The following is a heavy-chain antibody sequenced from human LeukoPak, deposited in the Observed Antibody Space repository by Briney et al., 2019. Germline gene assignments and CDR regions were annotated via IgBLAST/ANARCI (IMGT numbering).Heavy chain of an antibody. CDR2: INSDGSST. J-gene: IGHJ4*02. CDR3: ARVGWDDSSDY. D-gene: IGHD3-22*01. V-gene: IGHV3-74*01. CDR1: GFTFSSYA. Sequence: PGGSLRLSCAASGFTFSSYAMSWVRQAPGKGLVWVSRINSDGSSTSYADSVKGRFTISRDNAKNTLYLQMNSLRAEDTAVYYCARVGWDDSSDYWGQGTLVTVSS.